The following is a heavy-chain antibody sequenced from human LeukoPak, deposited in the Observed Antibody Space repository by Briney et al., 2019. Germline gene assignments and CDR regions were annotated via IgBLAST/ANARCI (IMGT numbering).Heavy chain of an antibody. D-gene: IGHD3-10*01. CDR1: GDFISSGGYA. Sequence: SETLSLTCVVSGDFISSGGYAWSWVRQPPGKGLEWIGYIFHTGSTFYNPSLKSHVTISVDNSKNQFSLRLSSVTAADTAVYYCARELWFANAPGSWLDPWGQGTVVTVST. CDR2: IFHTGST. CDR3: ARELWFANAPGSWLDP. J-gene: IGHJ5*02. V-gene: IGHV4-30-2*01.